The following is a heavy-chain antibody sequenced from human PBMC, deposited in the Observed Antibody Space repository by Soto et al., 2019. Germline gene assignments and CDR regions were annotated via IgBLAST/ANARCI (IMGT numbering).Heavy chain of an antibody. V-gene: IGHV4-34*01. Sequence: SETLSLTCAVYSGSFSGYYWSWIRQPPGKGLEWIGEIYHGLSIVYNPSLKSRVTISGDSSKNQFSLKLSSVTAADTAVYYCASAKTGYCSGGSCYSRSRWFDPWGQGTLVTVSS. CDR2: IYHGLSI. D-gene: IGHD2-15*01. CDR1: SGSFSGYY. CDR3: ASAKTGYCSGGSCYSRSRWFDP. J-gene: IGHJ5*02.